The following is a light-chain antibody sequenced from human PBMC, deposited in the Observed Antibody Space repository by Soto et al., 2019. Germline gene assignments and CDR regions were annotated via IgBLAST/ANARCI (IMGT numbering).Light chain of an antibody. CDR1: SSNIGSDY. CDR2: RNN. J-gene: IGLJ3*02. V-gene: IGLV1-47*01. Sequence: QSALTQPPSVSGTPGQRVTISCSGSSSNIGSDYVYWFQQLPGTAPKVLIYRNNQRPSGVPERFSGSKSGTSASLAISGLRSEDEADYYCAAWDDSLSGRVFGGGTKLTVL. CDR3: AAWDDSLSGRV.